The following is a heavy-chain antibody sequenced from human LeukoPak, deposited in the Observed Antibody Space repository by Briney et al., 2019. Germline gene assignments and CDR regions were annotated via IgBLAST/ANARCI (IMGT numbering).Heavy chain of an antibody. CDR1: NNTLSNNG. D-gene: IGHD3-16*01. J-gene: IGHJ3*01. CDR2: ISGYNTYT. CDR3: ARVRLVWGMETFDL. Sequence: PWASVKVSCKASNNTLSNNGISWVRQAPGQGLEWMGWISGYNTYTTYAQKFQDRVTMTKDTSTSTAYMEMRSLRSDDTAIYYCARVRLVWGMETFDLWGQGTMVTVFS. V-gene: IGHV1-18*01.